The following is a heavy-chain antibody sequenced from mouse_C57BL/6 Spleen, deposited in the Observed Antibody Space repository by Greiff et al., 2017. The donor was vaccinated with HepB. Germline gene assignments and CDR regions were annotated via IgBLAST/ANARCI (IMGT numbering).Heavy chain of an antibody. V-gene: IGHV5-17*01. D-gene: IGHD2-4*01. CDR3: ARNDYDGYWYFDV. Sequence: VQLVESGGGLVKPGGSLKLSCAASGFTFSDYGMHWVRQAPEKGLEWVAYISSGSSTIYYADTVKGRFTISRDNAKNTLFLQMTSLRSEDTAMYYCARNDYDGYWYFDVWGTGTTVTVSS. J-gene: IGHJ1*03. CDR1: GFTFSDYG. CDR2: ISSGSSTI.